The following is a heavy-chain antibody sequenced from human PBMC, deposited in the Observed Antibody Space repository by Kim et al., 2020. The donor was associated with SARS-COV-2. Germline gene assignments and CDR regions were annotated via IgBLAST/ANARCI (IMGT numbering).Heavy chain of an antibody. Sequence: GGSLRLSCAASGFTFSSYSMNWVRQAPGKGLEWVSSISSSSSYIYYADSVKGRFTISRDNAKNSLYLQMNSLRAEDTAVYYCASFPSAYASSGWYTDYFDYWGQGTLVTVSS. D-gene: IGHD6-19*01. V-gene: IGHV3-21*01. J-gene: IGHJ4*02. CDR2: ISSSSSYI. CDR3: ASFPSAYASSGWYTDYFDY. CDR1: GFTFSSYS.